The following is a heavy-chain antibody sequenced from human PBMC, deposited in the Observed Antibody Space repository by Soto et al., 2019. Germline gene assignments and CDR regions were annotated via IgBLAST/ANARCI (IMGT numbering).Heavy chain of an antibody. CDR1: GYSFTSYW. J-gene: IGHJ6*02. CDR2: IYPGDSDT. V-gene: IGHV5-51*01. Sequence: GESLKISCKGSGYSFTSYWIGWVRQMPGKGLEWMGIIYPGDSDTRYSPSFQGQGIISADKSISTAYLPWSSLKASDTAMYYCARDYGSGSMAFYGMDVWGQGTTVTVSS. D-gene: IGHD3-10*01. CDR3: ARDYGSGSMAFYGMDV.